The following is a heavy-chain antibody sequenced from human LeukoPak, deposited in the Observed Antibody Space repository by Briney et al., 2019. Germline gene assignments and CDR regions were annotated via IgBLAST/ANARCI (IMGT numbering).Heavy chain of an antibody. CDR2: IFYSGST. D-gene: IGHD3-10*01. CDR3: ARQFVWFGEWNFDY. Sequence: SETLSLTCTVSGGSISTSNYYWGWIRQPPGKGLEWIGNIFYSGSTYYSPSLRSRVTISLDTSRNQFSLKLSSVTAADTAVYYCARQFVWFGEWNFDYWGQGTLVTVSS. CDR1: GGSISTSNYY. V-gene: IGHV4-39*01. J-gene: IGHJ4*02.